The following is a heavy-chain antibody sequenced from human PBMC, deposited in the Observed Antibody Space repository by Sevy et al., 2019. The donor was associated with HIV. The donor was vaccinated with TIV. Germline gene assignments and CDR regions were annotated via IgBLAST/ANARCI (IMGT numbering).Heavy chain of an antibody. V-gene: IGHV1-46*01. CDR1: GYTFITYY. J-gene: IGHJ6*02. CDR3: ASDRDLSGSYLEYYFYAMDF. Sequence: ASVKVSCKASGYTFITYYVHWVRQAPGQGLEWMGLIDPSGSTRYAQKFQGRVSMTGDTSTTTVYMELSSLTSEDTAVYYCASDRDLSGSYLEYYFYAMDFWGQGTTVTVSS. D-gene: IGHD1-26*01. CDR2: IDPSGST.